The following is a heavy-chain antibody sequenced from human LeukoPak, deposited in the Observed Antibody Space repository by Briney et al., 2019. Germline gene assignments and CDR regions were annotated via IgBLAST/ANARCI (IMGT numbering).Heavy chain of an antibody. CDR3: ARVGATTGEVFDY. D-gene: IGHD1-26*01. CDR2: INSDGSST. J-gene: IGHJ4*02. Sequence: PGGSLRLSCAASGFTFSSYWMHWVRQAPGKGLVWVSRINSDGSSTRYADSVKGRFTISRDNAKNTLYLQMNSLRAEDTAVYYCARVGATTGEVFDYWGQGTLVTVSS. CDR1: GFTFSSYW. V-gene: IGHV3-74*01.